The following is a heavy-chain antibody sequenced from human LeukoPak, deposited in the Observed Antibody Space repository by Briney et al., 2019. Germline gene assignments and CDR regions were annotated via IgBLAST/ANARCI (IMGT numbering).Heavy chain of an antibody. Sequence: GGSLRLSCAASGFTVRSNYMSWVRQAPGKGLEWVSVIYSGGSTYYADSVKGRFTISRHNSKSTLYLQMNSLRAEDTAVYYCASLSSGWTNYYYYGMDVWGQGTTVTVSS. D-gene: IGHD6-19*01. CDR1: GFTVRSNY. V-gene: IGHV3-53*04. CDR2: IYSGGST. CDR3: ASLSSGWTNYYYYGMDV. J-gene: IGHJ6*02.